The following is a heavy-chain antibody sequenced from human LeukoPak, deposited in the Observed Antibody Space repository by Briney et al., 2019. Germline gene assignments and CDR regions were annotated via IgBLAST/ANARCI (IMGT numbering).Heavy chain of an antibody. CDR3: AKEQEFNAFDI. J-gene: IGHJ3*02. CDR2: ISSSGSTI. D-gene: IGHD3-10*01. V-gene: IGHV3-11*01. Sequence: GGSLRLSCAASGFTFSDYYVSWIRQAPGKGLEWVSYISSSGSTIYYADSVKGRFTISRDNAKNSLYLQMDSLRAEDTALYYCAKEQEFNAFDIWGQGTMVTVSS. CDR1: GFTFSDYY.